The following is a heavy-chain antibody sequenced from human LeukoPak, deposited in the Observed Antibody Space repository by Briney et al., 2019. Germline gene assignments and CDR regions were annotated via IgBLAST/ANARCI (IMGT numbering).Heavy chain of an antibody. CDR1: GFTFSNYF. CDR2: IKEDGSRK. CDR3: TRGGSNAY. D-gene: IGHD2-8*01. J-gene: IGHJ4*02. V-gene: IGHV3-7*01. Sequence: GGSLTLSCAASGFTFSNYFMSWVRQAPGKGLEWVANIKEDGSRKNFLDSVKGRFTVSRDNAKNSLYLQMNSLTAEDTAVYYCTRGGSNAYWGQGTLVTVSS.